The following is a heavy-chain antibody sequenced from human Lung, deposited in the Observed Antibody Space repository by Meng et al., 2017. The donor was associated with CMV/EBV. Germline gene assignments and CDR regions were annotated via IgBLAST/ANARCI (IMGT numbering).Heavy chain of an antibody. CDR1: GYTFTAYY. J-gene: IGHJ4*02. D-gene: IGHD2-2*01. Sequence: ASVXVSCKASGYTFTAYYMHWVRQAPGQGLEWMGWINPNSGGTNYAQKFQGRVTMTRDTSISTAYMELSRLRSDETAVYYCARADCSSNNYYAPESGPFDYWGQGTWVNGAS. CDR3: ARADCSSNNYYAPESGPFDY. V-gene: IGHV1-2*02. CDR2: INPNSGGT.